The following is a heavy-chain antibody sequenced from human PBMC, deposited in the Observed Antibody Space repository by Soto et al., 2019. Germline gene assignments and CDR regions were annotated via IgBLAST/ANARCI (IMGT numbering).Heavy chain of an antibody. V-gene: IGHV3-30-3*01. CDR1: GFSFSGYA. Sequence: GGSLRLSCAASGFSFSGYAMHCVRQAPGKGLEWVAVISDDGTNKHYADSVRGRFTISRDNSKNTLYLQMNSLRAEDTALYYCARDGSSRGLWLGPDSWSQGTQVTVS. J-gene: IGHJ4*02. CDR3: ARDGSSRGLWLGPDS. D-gene: IGHD5-18*01. CDR2: ISDDGTNK.